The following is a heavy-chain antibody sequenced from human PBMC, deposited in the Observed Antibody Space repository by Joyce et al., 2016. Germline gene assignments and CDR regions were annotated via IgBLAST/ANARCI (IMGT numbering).Heavy chain of an antibody. CDR3: ARDSMVRGSSWPYHYYAMGV. J-gene: IGHJ6*02. V-gene: IGHV1-69*01. Sequence: QVQLVQSGAEVKKPGSSVKVSCKASGGTFSTYAISWVRQAPGQGLEWMGGIMPIFGTRNYAQKFQGRVTITADESASTVYMELSSLRSEDTAVYYCARDSMVRGSSWPYHYYAMGVWGQGTTVIVSS. CDR2: IMPIFGTR. CDR1: GGTFSTYA. D-gene: IGHD4/OR15-4a*01.